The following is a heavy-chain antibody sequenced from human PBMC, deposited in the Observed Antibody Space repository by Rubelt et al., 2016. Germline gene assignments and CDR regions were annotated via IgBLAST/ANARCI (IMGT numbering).Heavy chain of an antibody. CDR1: GGSISSYY. CDR2: IYYSGST. Sequence: QVQLQESGPGLVKPSETLSLTCTVSGGSISSYYWSWIRQPPGKGLEWIGYIYYSGSTYYNPSLKSRVTISVATSKNQFSLRLSSGTAADTAVYYCARGPWVAATPAYLQHWGQGTLVTVSS. V-gene: IGHV4-59*12. CDR3: ARGPWVAATPAYLQH. J-gene: IGHJ1*01. D-gene: IGHD2-15*01.